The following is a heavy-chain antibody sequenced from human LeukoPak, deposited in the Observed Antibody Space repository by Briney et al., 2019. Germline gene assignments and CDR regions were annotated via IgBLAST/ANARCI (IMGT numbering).Heavy chain of an antibody. CDR3: ARSFDF. V-gene: IGHV3-48*02. Sequence: GGSRRPSCAASGFTFGSQDMNWFGQAQGKGLEWVSYISTSSSSIYYADSVKGRFTISRDNAKNSLYLQMNSLRDEDTAVYYCARSFDFWGQGTLVTVSS. CDR1: GFTFGSQD. CDR2: ISTSSSSI. J-gene: IGHJ4*02.